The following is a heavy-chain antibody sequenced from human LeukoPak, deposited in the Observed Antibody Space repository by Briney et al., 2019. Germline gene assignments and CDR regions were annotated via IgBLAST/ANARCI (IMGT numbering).Heavy chain of an antibody. CDR2: IIPISGTA. J-gene: IGHJ4*02. CDR1: GGTFSSYA. D-gene: IGHD6-6*01. V-gene: IGHV1-69*13. Sequence: SVKVSCKASGGTFSSYAITWVRQAPGQGLEWMGGIIPISGTANYAQKFQGRVTIIADESTTTAYMELRSLRSDDTAFYYCARRTYSSSSSLFDYWGQGTLVTVSS. CDR3: ARRTYSSSSSLFDY.